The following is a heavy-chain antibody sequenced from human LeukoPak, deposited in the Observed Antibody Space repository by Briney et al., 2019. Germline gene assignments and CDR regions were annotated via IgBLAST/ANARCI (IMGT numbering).Heavy chain of an antibody. D-gene: IGHD5-12*01. CDR3: ERDLGLRGST. CDR1: GLTFSNSW. CDR2: MYGDVLDI. J-gene: IGHJ5*02. Sequence: GGSLRLSCEASGLTFSNSWMHSVRQIPGKGRVWVSRMYGDVLDIIYADSVKGRFTISRDNAKNTVYLQMNSLRGEDTAVYYCERDLGLRGSTWGKGTLVTVS. V-gene: IGHV3-74*01.